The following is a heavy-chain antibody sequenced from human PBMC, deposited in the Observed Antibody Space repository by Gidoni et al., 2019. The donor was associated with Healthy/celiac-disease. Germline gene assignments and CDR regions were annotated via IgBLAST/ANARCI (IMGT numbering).Heavy chain of an antibody. Sequence: EVQLVGSGGGLVQPGVSLKLSCAASRFTFSGSAMHRVRQASGKGLEWVGRIRSKANSYATAYAASVKGRFTISRDDSKNTAYLQMNSLKTEDTAVYYCTRRGAAAGTVRYGMDVWGQGTTVTVSS. CDR3: TRRGAAAGTVRYGMDV. CDR2: IRSKANSYAT. D-gene: IGHD6-13*01. CDR1: RFTFSGSA. V-gene: IGHV3-73*01. J-gene: IGHJ6*02.